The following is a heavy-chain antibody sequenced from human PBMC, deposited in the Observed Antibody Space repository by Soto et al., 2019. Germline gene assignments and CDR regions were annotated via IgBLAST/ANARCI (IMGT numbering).Heavy chain of an antibody. J-gene: IGHJ3*02. CDR1: GFTFSSYG. V-gene: IGHV3-33*01. Sequence: QVQLVESGGGVVQPGRSLRLSCAASGFTFSSYGMHWVRQAPGKGLEWVAVIWYDGSNKYYADSVKGRFTISRDNSKNTLYLQMNSLIAEDTTVYYCAREPSGSDAFDIWGQGTMVTVSS. CDR2: IWYDGSNK. CDR3: AREPSGSDAFDI. D-gene: IGHD3-3*01.